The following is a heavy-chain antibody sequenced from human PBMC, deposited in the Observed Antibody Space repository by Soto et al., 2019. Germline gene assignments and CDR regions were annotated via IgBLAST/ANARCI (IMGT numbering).Heavy chain of an antibody. Sequence: QVQLVESGGGVVQPGRSLRLSCAASGFTFSSYGMHWVRQAPGKGLEWVAVISYDGSNKYYADSVKGRFTISRDNSKNTPYLQMNSLRAEDTAVYYCAKVGDSSGLYYFDYWGQGTLVTVSS. CDR3: AKVGDSSGLYYFDY. CDR2: ISYDGSNK. J-gene: IGHJ4*02. CDR1: GFTFSSYG. D-gene: IGHD3-22*01. V-gene: IGHV3-30*18.